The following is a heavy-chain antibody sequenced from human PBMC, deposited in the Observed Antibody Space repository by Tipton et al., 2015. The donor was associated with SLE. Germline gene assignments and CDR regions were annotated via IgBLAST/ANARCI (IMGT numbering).Heavy chain of an antibody. CDR1: GGSISSGSYY. D-gene: IGHD2-2*01. V-gene: IGHV4-61*01. CDR3: ARRGSYCSSTSCYHWFDP. J-gene: IGHJ5*02. Sequence: TLSLTCTVSGGSISSGSYYWSWIRQPPGKGLEWIGFIYYSGSTNYNPSLKSRVTISVDTSKNQFSLKLSSVTAADTAVYYCARRGSYCSSTSCYHWFDPWGQGTLVTVSS. CDR2: IYYSGST.